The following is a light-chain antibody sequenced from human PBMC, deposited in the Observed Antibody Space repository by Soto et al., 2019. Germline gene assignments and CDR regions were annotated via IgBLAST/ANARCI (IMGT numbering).Light chain of an antibody. CDR2: GAS. CDR3: QQYDNSPIT. Sequence: EIVLTQSPGTQSLSPGERATLSCRASQSVGSTYLAWYQQKPGQAPRLLIYGASSRATGIPDRFSGSGSRTDLTLTISRLEPEDFAVYYCQQYDNSPITFGQGTRLEIK. V-gene: IGKV3-20*01. CDR1: QSVGSTY. J-gene: IGKJ5*01.